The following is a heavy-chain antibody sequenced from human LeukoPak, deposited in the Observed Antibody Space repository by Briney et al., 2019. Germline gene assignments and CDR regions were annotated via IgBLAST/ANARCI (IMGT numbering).Heavy chain of an antibody. V-gene: IGHV1-46*01. J-gene: IGHJ4*02. CDR1: GYTFTSYY. Sequence: GASVTVSCKASGYTFTSYYMHWVRQAPGQGLEWMGIINPSGGSTRYAQKFQGRVTMTRDMSTSTVYMELSSLRSEDTAVYYCATYGDYSPEFDYWGQGTLVTVSS. CDR2: INPSGGST. D-gene: IGHD4-17*01. CDR3: ATYGDYSPEFDY.